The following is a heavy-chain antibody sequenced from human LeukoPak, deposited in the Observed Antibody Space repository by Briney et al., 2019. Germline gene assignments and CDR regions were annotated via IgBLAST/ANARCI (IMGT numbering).Heavy chain of an antibody. D-gene: IGHD6-19*01. J-gene: IGHJ4*02. CDR3: ARSRGSGWYDY. CDR1: GYTFTTYW. CDR2: IDPSDSYT. V-gene: IGHV5-10-1*01. Sequence: GESLKISCRGSGYTFTTYWITWVRQMPGKGLEWMGRIDPSDSYTNYSPSFQGHVTISADKSIITAYLQWSSLKASDTAMYYCARSRGSGWYDYWGQGTLVAVSS.